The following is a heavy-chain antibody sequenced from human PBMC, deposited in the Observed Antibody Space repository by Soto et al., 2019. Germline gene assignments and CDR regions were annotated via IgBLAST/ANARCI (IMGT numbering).Heavy chain of an antibody. CDR3: ARQGSNGAYYYYGMDV. V-gene: IGHV5-51*01. CDR1: GYRFSSYW. CDR2: IYPGDSDT. Sequence: PGESLKISCQGSGYRFSSYWIAWVRQMPGKGLEWMGIIYPGDSDTIYSPSFQGQVTFSVDKSTSTAYPQWSSLKASDTAMYYCARQGSNGAYYYYGMDVWGQGTTVTVSS. J-gene: IGHJ6*02. D-gene: IGHD2-8*01.